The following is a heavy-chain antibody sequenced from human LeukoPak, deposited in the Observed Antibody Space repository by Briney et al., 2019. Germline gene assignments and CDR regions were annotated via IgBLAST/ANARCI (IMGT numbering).Heavy chain of an antibody. Sequence: SSETLSLTCAVYGGSFSGYYWSWIRQPPGKGLEWIGEINHSGSTNYNPSLKSRVTISVDTSKNQFSLKLSSVTAADTAVYYCARPRHDYSNGTLGGYYYYMDVWGKGTTVTVSS. J-gene: IGHJ6*03. V-gene: IGHV4-34*01. CDR2: INHSGST. CDR1: GGSFSGYY. D-gene: IGHD4-11*01. CDR3: ARPRHDYSNGTLGGYYYYMDV.